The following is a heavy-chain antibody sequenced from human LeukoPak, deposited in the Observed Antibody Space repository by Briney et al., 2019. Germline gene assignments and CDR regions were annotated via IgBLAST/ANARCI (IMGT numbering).Heavy chain of an antibody. D-gene: IGHD3-10*01. CDR2: MNPNSGNT. CDR1: GYTFTSYD. CDR3: ARGVRERPLLQDY. Sequence: ASVKVSCKASGYTFTSYDINWVRQATGQGLEWMGWMNPNSGNTGYAQKFQGRVTITRNTSISTAYMELSSLRSEDTAVYYCARGVRERPLLQDYWGQGTLVTVSS. J-gene: IGHJ4*02. V-gene: IGHV1-8*03.